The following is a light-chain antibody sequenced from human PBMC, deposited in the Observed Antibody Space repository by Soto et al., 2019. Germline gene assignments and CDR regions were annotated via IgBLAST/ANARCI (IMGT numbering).Light chain of an antibody. Sequence: EIVMTQSPATLSVSPGERAALACRASQSINSDLAWYQQRPGQAPRLLIFGASTRATGLPARFSGSGSGTEFSLTITSLQSEDFAVYYCQQYNNWPLTVGGGTKVDIK. CDR3: QQYNNWPLT. CDR2: GAS. CDR1: QSINSD. J-gene: IGKJ4*01. V-gene: IGKV3-15*01.